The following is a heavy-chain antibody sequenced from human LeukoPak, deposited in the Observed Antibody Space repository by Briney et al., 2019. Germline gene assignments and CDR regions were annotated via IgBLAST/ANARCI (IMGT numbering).Heavy chain of an antibody. J-gene: IGHJ6*03. CDR3: ARQGTTYYMDV. V-gene: IGHV4-38-2*02. CDR1: GYSISSGYY. Sequence: PSETLSLTCSVSGYSISSGYYWTWIRQPPGKGLEWIGNMYHSGSTYNNPSLKSRVTISVDTSKNQFSLKLSSVTAADTAVYYCARQGTTYYMDVWGKGTTVTISS. D-gene: IGHD4-17*01. CDR2: MYHSGST.